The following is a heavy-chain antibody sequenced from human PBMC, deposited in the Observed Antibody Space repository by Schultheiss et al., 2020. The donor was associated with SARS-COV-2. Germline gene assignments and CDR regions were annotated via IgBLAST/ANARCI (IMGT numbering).Heavy chain of an antibody. CDR2: ISGSGVST. J-gene: IGHJ4*02. D-gene: IGHD1-26*01. CDR3: ARDEGKWELPERNDY. Sequence: GGSLRLSCAASGFTFSNSDMNWVRQAPGKGLEWVSVISGSGVSTYYADSLKGRFTISRDNSKNTLYLQMNSLRAEDTAVYYCARDEGKWELPERNDYWGQGTLVTVSS. V-gene: IGHV3-23*01. CDR1: GFTFSNSD.